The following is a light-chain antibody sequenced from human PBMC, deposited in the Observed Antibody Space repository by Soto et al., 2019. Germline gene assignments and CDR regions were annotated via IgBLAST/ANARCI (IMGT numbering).Light chain of an antibody. Sequence: DIKMTQSPSSLSASVGDRVTITCRASQAISIYLAWYQQKPGKVPELLIYAATTLQSGVPSRFSGSGSGTEFTLPISSLQPEDVATYYCQKYNSAPLTFGPGTKVDIK. CDR3: QKYNSAPLT. CDR2: AAT. V-gene: IGKV1-27*01. CDR1: QAISIY. J-gene: IGKJ3*01.